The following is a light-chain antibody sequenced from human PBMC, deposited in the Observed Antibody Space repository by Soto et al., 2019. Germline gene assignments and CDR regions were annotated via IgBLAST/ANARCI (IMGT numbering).Light chain of an antibody. V-gene: IGLV1-47*01. CDR2: RNN. Sequence: QSVLTQPPSASGTPGQRVTISCSGSSSNIGSTYVYWYQQLPGTAPKLLIYRNNQRPSGVPDRFSGSKSGSSASLAISGLRSEDEADYYCAACDDCRSGLYVIGTGTKVTVL. CDR3: AACDDCRSGLYV. J-gene: IGLJ1*01. CDR1: SSNIGSTY.